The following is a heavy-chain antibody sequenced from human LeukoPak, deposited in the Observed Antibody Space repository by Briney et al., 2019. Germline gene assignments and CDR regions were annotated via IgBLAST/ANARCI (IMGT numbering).Heavy chain of an antibody. CDR3: ARGLASSRSVY. CDR1: GGSFSGYY. J-gene: IGHJ4*02. V-gene: IGHV4-34*01. D-gene: IGHD6-6*01. Sequence: PSETLSLTCAVYGGSFSGYYWSWIRQPPGKGLEWIGEINHSGSTNYNPSLKSRVTISVDTSKNQFFLKLSSVTAADTAVYYCARGLASSRSVYWGQGTLVTVSS. CDR2: INHSGST.